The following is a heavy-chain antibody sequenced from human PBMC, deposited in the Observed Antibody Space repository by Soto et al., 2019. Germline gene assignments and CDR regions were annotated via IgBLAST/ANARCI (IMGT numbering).Heavy chain of an antibody. CDR1: GFTFSSYG. CDR2: IWYDGSNK. CDR3: ARDGRPVCSGSYPDDYYYGMDV. Sequence: QVQLVESGGGVVQPGRSLRLSCAASGFTFSSYGMQWVRQAPGKGLEWVAVIWYDGSNKYYADSVKGRFTISRDNSKNTLYLQMNRLRAEDTAVYYCARDGRPVCSGSYPDDYYYGMDVWGQGTTVTVSS. V-gene: IGHV3-33*01. D-gene: IGHD3-10*02. J-gene: IGHJ6*02.